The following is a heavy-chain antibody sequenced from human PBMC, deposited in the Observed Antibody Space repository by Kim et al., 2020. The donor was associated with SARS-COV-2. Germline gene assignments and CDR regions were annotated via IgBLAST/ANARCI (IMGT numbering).Heavy chain of an antibody. Sequence: SETLSLTCTVSGGSVSSGSYYWSWIRQPPGKGLEWIGYIYYSGSTNYNPSLKSRVTISVDTSKNQFSLKLSSVTAADTAVYYCARDSGGLGQGVMSNYYYYYGMDVWGQGTTVTVSS. V-gene: IGHV4-61*01. J-gene: IGHJ6*02. D-gene: IGHD3-16*01. CDR2: IYYSGST. CDR1: GGSVSSGSYY. CDR3: ARDSGGLGQGVMSNYYYYYGMDV.